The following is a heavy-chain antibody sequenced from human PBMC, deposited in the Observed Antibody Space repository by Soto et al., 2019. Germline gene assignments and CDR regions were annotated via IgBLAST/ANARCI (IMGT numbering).Heavy chain of an antibody. J-gene: IGHJ5*02. D-gene: IGHD3-3*01. CDR1: GCSISSSSYY. CDR3: ARQTKNVWRGQKIGWFDP. V-gene: IGHV4-39*01. CDR2: ISYSGST. Sequence: QLQLQESGPGLVKPSETLSLTCNVSGCSISSSSYYWGWIRQPPGKGLEWIGSISYSGSTYYNPSLKWRVPRSVDTSKNQFSLKLSSVTAADTAVYYCARQTKNVWRGQKIGWFDPWGQGTLVTVSS.